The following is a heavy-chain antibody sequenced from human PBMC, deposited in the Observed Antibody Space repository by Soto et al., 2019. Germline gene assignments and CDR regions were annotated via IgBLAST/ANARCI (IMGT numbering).Heavy chain of an antibody. J-gene: IGHJ4*02. Sequence: QVQLVQSGAEVKKPGASVKVSCKASGYTFTGYYMHWVRQAPGQGLEWMGWINPNSGGTNYAQKFQGWVTMTRDTSISTAYMELSRLRSDDTAVYYCARDEYSSSSLSDVLFDYRGQGTLVTVSS. CDR3: ARDEYSSSSLSDVLFDY. CDR1: GYTFTGYY. D-gene: IGHD6-6*01. V-gene: IGHV1-2*04. CDR2: INPNSGGT.